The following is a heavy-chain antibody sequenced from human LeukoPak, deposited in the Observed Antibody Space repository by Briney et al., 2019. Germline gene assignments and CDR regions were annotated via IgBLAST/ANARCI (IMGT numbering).Heavy chain of an antibody. CDR1: GFTFSSHA. V-gene: IGHV3-23*01. J-gene: IGHJ4*02. CDR3: AKEPYSGSQLLDY. CDR2: ISTSGGST. Sequence: GGSLRLSCAASGFTFSSHAMSWVRQAPGKGLEWVSAISTSGGSTYYADSVKGRFTISRDNSKNTLYLQMNSLRAEDTAVYYCAKEPYSGSQLLDYWGQGTLVAVSS. D-gene: IGHD1-26*01.